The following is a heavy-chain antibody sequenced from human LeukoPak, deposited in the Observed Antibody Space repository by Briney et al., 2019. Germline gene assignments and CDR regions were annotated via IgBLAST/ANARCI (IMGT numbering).Heavy chain of an antibody. CDR2: ISTYNGNT. V-gene: IGHV1-18*01. Sequence: ASVRVSCKPSGHTFSTYGISWVRQAPGQGLEWMGWISTYNGNTYYALKFQGRVTMTTDTSTSTAYMELRSLRSDDTAVYYCAREKTRLAAGDAFDIWGQGTMVTVSS. CDR3: AREKTRLAAGDAFDI. CDR1: GHTFSTYG. D-gene: IGHD6-13*01. J-gene: IGHJ3*02.